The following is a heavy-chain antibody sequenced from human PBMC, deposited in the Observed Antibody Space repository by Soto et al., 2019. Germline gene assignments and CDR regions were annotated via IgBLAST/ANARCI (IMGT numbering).Heavy chain of an antibody. Sequence: QVLLVQSGAEVKKPGASVKVSCKASGYTFSNYGISWVRQAPGQGLEWMGWISGYNGNTNYAQNLQGRVTMTTDPSTRTAYMDVRSLRSDDTAVYCCARKSSSSSWFDPWGQGTLVTVSS. CDR2: ISGYNGNT. D-gene: IGHD6-6*01. CDR1: GYTFSNYG. CDR3: ARKSSSSSWFDP. V-gene: IGHV1-18*01. J-gene: IGHJ5*02.